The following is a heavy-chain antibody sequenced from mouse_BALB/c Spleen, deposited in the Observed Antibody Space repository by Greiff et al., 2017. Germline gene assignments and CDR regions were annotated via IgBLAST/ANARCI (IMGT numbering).Heavy chain of an antibody. V-gene: IGHV5-17*02. CDR1: GFTFSSFG. CDR2: ISSGSSTI. J-gene: IGHJ4*01. CDR3: ARGGYYDGAMDY. Sequence: EVQGVESGGGLVQPGGSRKLSCAASGFTFSSFGMHWVRQAPEKGLEWVAYISSGSSTIYYADTVKGRFTISRDNPKNTLFLQMTSLRSEDTAMYYCARGGYYDGAMDYWGQGTSVTVSS. D-gene: IGHD1-1*01.